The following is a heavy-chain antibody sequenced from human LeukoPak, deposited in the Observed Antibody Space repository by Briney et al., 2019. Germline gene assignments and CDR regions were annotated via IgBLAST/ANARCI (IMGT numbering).Heavy chain of an antibody. D-gene: IGHD3-16*01. CDR1: GGPINSYY. J-gene: IGHJ4*02. CDR2: IYDSGDT. CDR3: ARIEGDNSLDY. V-gene: IGHV4-59*01. Sequence: SETLSLTCTVSGGPINSYYWSWIRQPPGKGLEWIGYIYDSGDTKYSPSLKSRVTLSLDTSKKQLSLKLTSVTAADTAVYYCARIEGDNSLDYWGQGTLVTVSS.